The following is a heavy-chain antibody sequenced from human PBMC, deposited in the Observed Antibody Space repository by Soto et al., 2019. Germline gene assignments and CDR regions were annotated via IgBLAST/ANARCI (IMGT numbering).Heavy chain of an antibody. CDR3: AKGEVRGIIPSYFDY. J-gene: IGHJ4*02. Sequence: GGSLRLSCAASGFTFSSYAMSWVRQAPGKGLEWVSAISGSGGSTYYADSVKGRFTISRDDSKNTLYLQMDSLRAEDTAVYYCAKGEVRGIIPSYFDYWGLGTLVTVSS. D-gene: IGHD3-10*01. V-gene: IGHV3-23*01. CDR2: ISGSGGST. CDR1: GFTFSSYA.